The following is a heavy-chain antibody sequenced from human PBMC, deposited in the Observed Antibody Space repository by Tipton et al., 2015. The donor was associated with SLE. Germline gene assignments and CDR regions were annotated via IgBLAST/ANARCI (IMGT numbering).Heavy chain of an antibody. CDR3: ARVGSSSSYWYFDL. D-gene: IGHD6-6*01. CDR1: GFTFDDYA. V-gene: IGHV3-9*01. J-gene: IGHJ2*01. Sequence: SLRLSCAASGFTFDDYAMHWARQAPGKGLEWVSGISWNSGSIGYADSVKGRFTISRDNAKNTLYLQMNSLRAEDTAVYYRARVGSSSSYWYFDLWGRGTLVTVSS. CDR2: ISWNSGSI.